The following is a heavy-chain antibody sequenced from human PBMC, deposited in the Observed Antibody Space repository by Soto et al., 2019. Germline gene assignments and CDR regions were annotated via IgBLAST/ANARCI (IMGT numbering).Heavy chain of an antibody. CDR1: GGSFSGYY. CDR2: INHSGGT. CDR3: ASIKWLRSVLPVDY. J-gene: IGHJ4*02. Sequence: QVQLQQWGAGLLKPSETLSLTCVVYGGSFSGYYWTWIRQPPGKGLEWIGEINHSGGTNYNPSLKSRVTISIDMSKNQLSLKLHSVRPADMAVYYCASIKWLRSVLPVDYWGQGTLVTVSS. V-gene: IGHV4-34*01. D-gene: IGHD5-12*01.